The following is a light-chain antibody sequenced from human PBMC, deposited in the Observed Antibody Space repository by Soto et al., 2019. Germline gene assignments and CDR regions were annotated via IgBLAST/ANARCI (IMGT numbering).Light chain of an antibody. CDR2: EGS. CDR1: SSDVGSYNL. CDR3: CSYAGSQV. J-gene: IGLJ2*01. V-gene: IGLV2-23*01. Sequence: LTQPASVSGSPGQSITISCTGTSSDVGSYNLVSWYQQHPGKAPKLMIYEGSKRPSGVSNRFSGSKSGNTASLTISGLQAEDEADYYCCSYAGSQVFGGGTKLTVL.